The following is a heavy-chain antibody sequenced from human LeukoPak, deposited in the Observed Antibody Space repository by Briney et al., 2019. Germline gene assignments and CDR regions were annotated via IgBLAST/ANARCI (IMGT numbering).Heavy chain of an antibody. CDR2: IKGDGSET. CDR1: GFTFSDYW. CDR3: VRGQIGVSVIVH. J-gene: IGHJ5*02. D-gene: IGHD3-22*01. Sequence: GGSLRLFCAASGFTFSDYWMHWVRQVPGKGLVWVSRIKGDGSETNYADSVKGRFTISRDNAKNTLFLQMHSLRVEDTAVYYCVRGQIGVSVIVHWGQGTLVTVSS. V-gene: IGHV3-74*01.